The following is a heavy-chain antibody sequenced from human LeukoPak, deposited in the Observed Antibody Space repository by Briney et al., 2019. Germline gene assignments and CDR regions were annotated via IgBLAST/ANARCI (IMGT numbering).Heavy chain of an antibody. CDR3: ARRPGEYGGNDFDY. D-gene: IGHD4/OR15-4a*01. V-gene: IGHV4-39*01. J-gene: IGHJ4*02. CDR2: IYYTGST. Sequence: PSETDSLICTVSGGSISSRNDYWVWIRQPPGKGLEWIGSIYYTGSTHYNPSLKSRVTISIDTSKNQFSLKLSSVTAADTAVYYCARRPGEYGGNDFDYWGQGNLLSVSS. CDR1: GGSISSRNDY.